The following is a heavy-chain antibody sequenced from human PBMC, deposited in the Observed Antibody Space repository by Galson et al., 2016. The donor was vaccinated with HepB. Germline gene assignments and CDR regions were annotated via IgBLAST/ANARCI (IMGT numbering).Heavy chain of an antibody. CDR1: GGSISNYY. V-gene: IGHV4-59*01. CDR2: IYYSGST. Sequence: SETLSLTCTVSGGSISNYYWSWIRQSPGKGLEWIGFIYYSGSTNYNPFLKSRVTISVDTSKNQFSLKLSSVTAADTAVYYCGRGPERGAFDIWGQGTMVTVSS. CDR3: GRGPERGAFDI. D-gene: IGHD1-14*01. J-gene: IGHJ3*02.